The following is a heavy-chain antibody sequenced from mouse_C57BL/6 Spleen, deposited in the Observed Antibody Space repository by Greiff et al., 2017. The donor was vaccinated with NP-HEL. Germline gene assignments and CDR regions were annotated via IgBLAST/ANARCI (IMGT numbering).Heavy chain of an antibody. J-gene: IGHJ1*03. D-gene: IGHD1-1*01. V-gene: IGHV1-50*01. Sequence: QVQLKQPGAELVKPGASVKLSCKASGYTFTSYWMQWVKQRPGQGLEWIGEIDPSDSYTNYNHKFKGKATLTVDTSSSTAYMQLSSLTSEDAAVYYCARGDSTTGVERYFDVWGTGTTVTVSS. CDR3: ARGDSTTGVERYFDV. CDR2: IDPSDSYT. CDR1: GYTFTSYW.